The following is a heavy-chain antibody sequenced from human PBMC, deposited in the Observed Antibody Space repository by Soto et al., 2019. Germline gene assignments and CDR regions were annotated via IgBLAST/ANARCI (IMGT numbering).Heavy chain of an antibody. D-gene: IGHD1-1*01. V-gene: IGHV3-30-3*01. J-gene: IGHJ4*02. CDR2: ISNDGSNK. CDR3: ESPINKNNWPSSGN. Sequence: GSLRLSCAASGFTFSNYAMHWVRQAPGKGLEWVAFISNDGSNKYYADSVKGRITVSRDNSRNTLYLQMHSLTAEDTAIYYCESPINKNNWPSSGNWGQGTMVAVSS. CDR1: GFTFSNYA.